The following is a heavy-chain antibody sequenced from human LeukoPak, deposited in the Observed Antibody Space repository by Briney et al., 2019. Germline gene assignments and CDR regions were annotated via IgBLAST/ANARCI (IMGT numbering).Heavy chain of an antibody. V-gene: IGHV3-30-3*01. CDR2: ISYDGSNK. CDR1: GFTFSSYA. Sequence: PGRSLRLSCAASGFTFSSYAMHWVRQAPGKGLEWVAVISYDGSNKYYADSVKGRFTISRDNSKNTLYLQMNSLRAEDTAVYYCARDYGGITDYWGQGTLVTVSS. J-gene: IGHJ4*02. CDR3: ARDYGGITDY. D-gene: IGHD4-23*01.